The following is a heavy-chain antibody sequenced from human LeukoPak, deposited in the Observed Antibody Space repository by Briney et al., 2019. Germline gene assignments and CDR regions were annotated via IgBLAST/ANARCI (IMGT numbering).Heavy chain of an antibody. CDR2: INSDGSST. V-gene: IGHV3-74*01. CDR1: GFTFSSYW. CDR3: ARDFHTYYYYGMDV. Sequence: GGSLRLSCASSGFTFSSYWMHSVRQAPGKGLVWVSRINSDGSSTSYADSVKGRFTISRDNAKNTLYLQMNSLRAEDTAVYYCARDFHTYYYYGMDVWGQGTTVTVSS. J-gene: IGHJ6*02.